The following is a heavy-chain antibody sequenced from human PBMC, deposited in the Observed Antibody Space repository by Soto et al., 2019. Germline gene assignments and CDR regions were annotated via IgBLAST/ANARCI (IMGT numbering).Heavy chain of an antibody. D-gene: IGHD3-22*01. V-gene: IGHV1-69*13. J-gene: IGHJ4*02. Sequence: SVKVSCKASGGSFSNHAVSWVRQAPGQGPEWMGGIIPLSGTTNYPQKFQGRVTITADESMTTAYMELSSLRYEDSAVYYCARGPDRSGFYLFDYWGQGTLVTVSS. CDR1: GGSFSNHA. CDR3: ARGPDRSGFYLFDY. CDR2: IIPLSGTT.